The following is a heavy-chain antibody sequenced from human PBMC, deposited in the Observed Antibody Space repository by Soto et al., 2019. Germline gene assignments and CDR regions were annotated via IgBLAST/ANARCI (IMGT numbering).Heavy chain of an antibody. Sequence: GGSLRLSCAASGFTFSSYGMHWVRQAPGKGLEWVAVIWYDGSNKYYADSVKGRFTISRDNSKNTLYLQMNSLRAEDTAVYYCARDGTTVTQFYYYYMDVWGKGTTVTVSS. CDR1: GFTFSSYG. CDR2: IWYDGSNK. CDR3: ARDGTTVTQFYYYYMDV. J-gene: IGHJ6*03. V-gene: IGHV3-33*01. D-gene: IGHD4-17*01.